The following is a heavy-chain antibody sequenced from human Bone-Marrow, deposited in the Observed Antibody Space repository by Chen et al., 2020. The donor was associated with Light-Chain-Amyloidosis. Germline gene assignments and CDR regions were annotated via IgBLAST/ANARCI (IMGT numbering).Heavy chain of an antibody. CDR1: GGPISSYY. J-gene: IGHJ5*02. D-gene: IGHD3-10*01. CDR3: ARERYYGSGKGWFDP. V-gene: IGHV4-59*01. Sequence: QVQLQXXXXXXVKPSEXLSLTCTVSGGPISSYYWSWIRQPPGKGLEWIGYIYSSGSTNYNPSLKSRVTISVDTSKNQFSLKLSSVTAADTAVYYCARERYYGSGKGWFDPWGQGTLVTVSS. CDR2: IYSSGST.